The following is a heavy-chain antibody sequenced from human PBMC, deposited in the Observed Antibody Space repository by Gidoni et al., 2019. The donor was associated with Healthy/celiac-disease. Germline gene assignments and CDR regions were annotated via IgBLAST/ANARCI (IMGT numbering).Heavy chain of an antibody. Sequence: QVQLQESGPGLVKPSETLSLTCTVSGGSISSYYWSWIRQPPGKGLEWIGYIYYIGSTNYNPSLKSRVTISVDTSKNQFSLKLSSVTAADTAVYYCARAYDILTGYFDYWGQGTLVTVSS. D-gene: IGHD3-9*01. J-gene: IGHJ4*02. CDR2: IYYIGST. V-gene: IGHV4-59*01. CDR1: GGSISSYY. CDR3: ARAYDILTGYFDY.